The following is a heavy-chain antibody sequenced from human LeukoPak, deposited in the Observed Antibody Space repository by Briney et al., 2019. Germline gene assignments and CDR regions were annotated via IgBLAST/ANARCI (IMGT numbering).Heavy chain of an antibody. V-gene: IGHV3-7*01. J-gene: IGHJ4*02. CDR1: GFTLSTFL. CDR3: ARDLTRVIAAATIDY. D-gene: IGHD2-2*01. CDR2: IKQDGSEK. Sequence: PGGALRLPCAASGFTLSTFLLSWVRQAPGKGLEWVANIKQDGSEKYYVDSVRGRVTISRDNAKHSLFLQMNTMRVEDTALYYCARDLTRVIAAATIDYSGQRTLVTASS.